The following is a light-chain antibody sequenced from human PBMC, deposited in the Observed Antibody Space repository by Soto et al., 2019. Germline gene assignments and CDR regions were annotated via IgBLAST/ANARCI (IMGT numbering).Light chain of an antibody. CDR2: GAS. V-gene: IGKV3-15*01. CDR1: QSVRSD. CDR3: QQYGSSPGGT. Sequence: EIVMTQSPATLSVSPGERATLSCRASQSVRSDFAWYQQKPGQAPRLLIYGASTRATGIPARFSGSGSGTEFTLTISRLQSEDFAVYYCQQYGSSPGGTFGQGTKVDIK. J-gene: IGKJ1*01.